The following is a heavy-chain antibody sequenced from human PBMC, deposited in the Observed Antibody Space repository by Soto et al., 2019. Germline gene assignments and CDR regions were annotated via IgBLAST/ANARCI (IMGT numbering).Heavy chain of an antibody. CDR3: ARGRRVGGVTGGFAP. J-gene: IGHJ5*02. Sequence: SETLSLTCAVYGGSFSDYYWNWIRQPPGKGLEWIGDINHSGGNNLNPSLKSRVIVSVDKSNNVFSLKLSSVTAADTAEYFYARGRRVGGVTGGFAPGGRETWVPVSS. V-gene: IGHV4-34*01. D-gene: IGHD2-8*02. CDR1: GGSFSDYY. CDR2: INHSGGN.